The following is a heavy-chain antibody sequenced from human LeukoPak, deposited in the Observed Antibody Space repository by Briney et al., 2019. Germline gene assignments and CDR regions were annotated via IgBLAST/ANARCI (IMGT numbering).Heavy chain of an antibody. Sequence: SVKVSCKASGGTFSSYAISWVRQAPGQGLEWMGGIIPIFGTANYAQKFQGRVTITADESTSTAYMELSSLRSEDTAVYYCAKDVTWQWLEPGLDYWGQGTLVTVSS. CDR2: IIPIFGTA. V-gene: IGHV1-69*13. J-gene: IGHJ4*02. D-gene: IGHD6-19*01. CDR3: AKDVTWQWLEPGLDY. CDR1: GGTFSSYA.